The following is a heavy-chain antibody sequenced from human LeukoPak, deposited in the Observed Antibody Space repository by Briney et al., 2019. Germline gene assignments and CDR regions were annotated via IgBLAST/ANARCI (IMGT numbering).Heavy chain of an antibody. V-gene: IGHV1-18*01. J-gene: IGHJ4*02. Sequence: ASVKVSCKASGYTFTSYGISWVRQAPGQGLEWMGWISAYNGNTNYAQKLQGRVTMTTDTSTSTAYMELRSLRSDDTAVYYCAKGRPPSVYSSGWYYFDYWGQGTLVTVSS. CDR1: GYTFTSYG. D-gene: IGHD6-19*01. CDR3: AKGRPPSVYSSGWYYFDY. CDR2: ISAYNGNT.